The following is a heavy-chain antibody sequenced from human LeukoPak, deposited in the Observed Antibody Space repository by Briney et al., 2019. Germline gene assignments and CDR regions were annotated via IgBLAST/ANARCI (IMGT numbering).Heavy chain of an antibody. Sequence: SETLSLTCTLSGGSISSGGYYGSWIRQHPGKGLEWIGYIYYSGSTYYNPSLKSRVTISVDTSKTQFSLKLSSVTAADTAVYYCARDNPDASSGYYGGGTVDYWGQGTLVTVSS. J-gene: IGHJ4*02. CDR2: IYYSGST. V-gene: IGHV4-31*03. CDR1: GGSISSGGYY. CDR3: ARDNPDASSGYYGGGTVDY. D-gene: IGHD3-22*01.